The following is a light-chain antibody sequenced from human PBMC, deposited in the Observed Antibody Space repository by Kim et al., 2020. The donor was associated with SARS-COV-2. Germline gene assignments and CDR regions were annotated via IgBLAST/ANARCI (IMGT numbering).Light chain of an antibody. CDR3: ISFTSSRTYV. J-gene: IGLJ1*01. CDR1: DSDIGTYRF. CDR2: DVN. Sequence: QSALTQPASVSGSPGQSITISCTGTDSDIGTYRFVSWFQDHPGSAPKLMIYDVNQRPSGVSNRFSGSKSGNTASLTISGLQAEDEAVYYCISFTSSRTYVFGTGTKVTVL. V-gene: IGLV2-14*03.